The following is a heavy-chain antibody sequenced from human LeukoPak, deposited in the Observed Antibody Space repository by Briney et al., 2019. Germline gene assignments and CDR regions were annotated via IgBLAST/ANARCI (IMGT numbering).Heavy chain of an antibody. J-gene: IGHJ4*02. CDR1: GFTFSSYA. D-gene: IGHD6-19*01. Sequence: GGSLRLSCAASGFTFSSYAMSWVRQAPGKGLEWVSAISGSGGSTHYADSVKGRFTISRDNSKNTLYLQMNSLRAEDTAVYYCAKDEEWLENYFDYWGQGTLVTVSS. V-gene: IGHV3-23*01. CDR3: AKDEEWLENYFDY. CDR2: ISGSGGST.